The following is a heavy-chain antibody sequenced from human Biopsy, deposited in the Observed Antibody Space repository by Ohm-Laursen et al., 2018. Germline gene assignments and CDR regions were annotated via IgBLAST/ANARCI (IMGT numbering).Heavy chain of an antibody. CDR2: INQSGRT. V-gene: IGHV4-34*08. Sequence: SETLSLTWEVYGKTFSDYYWSWIRQPPGKGLEWIGQINQSGRTNYNPSLKSRVKISADKSNNQLSLKLTSVTSADTAVYFCGNEVHGRDYWGLGALVTVSS. CDR3: GNEVHGRDY. CDR1: GKTFSDYY. J-gene: IGHJ4*02. D-gene: IGHD2-15*01.